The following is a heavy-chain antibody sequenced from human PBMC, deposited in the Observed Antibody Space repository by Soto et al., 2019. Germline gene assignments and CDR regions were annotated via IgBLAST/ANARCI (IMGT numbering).Heavy chain of an antibody. CDR1: GGTFSSYT. V-gene: IGHV1-69*02. Sequence: QVQLVQSGAEVKKPGSSVKVSCKASGGTFSSYTISWVRQAPGQGLEWMGRIIPILGIANYAQKFQGRVTITADKSTSTAYMELSSLRSEDTAVYYCATQYSSSGVFQHWGQGTLVTVSS. J-gene: IGHJ1*01. CDR2: IIPILGIA. D-gene: IGHD6-13*01. CDR3: ATQYSSSGVFQH.